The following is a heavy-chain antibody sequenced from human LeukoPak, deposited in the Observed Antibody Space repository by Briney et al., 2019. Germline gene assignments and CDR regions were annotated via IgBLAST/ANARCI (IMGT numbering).Heavy chain of an antibody. J-gene: IGHJ4*02. Sequence: PSETLSLTCTVSGGSISNGNYYWGWIRQPPGKGLEWIGYIYYSGSTNYNPSLKSRVTISVDTSKNQFSLKLSSVTAADTAVYYCASYSSGWSFDYWGQGTLVTVSS. D-gene: IGHD6-19*01. CDR2: IYYSGST. CDR1: GGSISNGNYY. CDR3: ASYSSGWSFDY. V-gene: IGHV4-61*01.